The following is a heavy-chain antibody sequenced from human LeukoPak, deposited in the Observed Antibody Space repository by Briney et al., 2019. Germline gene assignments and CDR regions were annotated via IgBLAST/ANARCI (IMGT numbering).Heavy chain of an antibody. Sequence: SETLSLTCTVSGGSITSNHYYWGWIRQPPRKGLEWIGSISYGGSTHYNPSLKSRVTMSVDTSKNQFSLKLRSVTATDTAVYHCATSPGADYGGDHWFDPWGQGTLVTVSS. CDR2: ISYGGST. V-gene: IGHV4-39*01. D-gene: IGHD4-23*01. J-gene: IGHJ5*02. CDR3: ATSPGADYGGDHWFDP. CDR1: GGSITSNHYY.